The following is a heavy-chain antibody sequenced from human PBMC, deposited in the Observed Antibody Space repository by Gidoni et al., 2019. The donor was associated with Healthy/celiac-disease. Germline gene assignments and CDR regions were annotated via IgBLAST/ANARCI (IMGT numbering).Heavy chain of an antibody. CDR1: GFPFSSYR. D-gene: IGHD1-26*01. Sequence: EVQLVESGGGLVQPGGSLILSCAASGFPFSSYRMNWVRQAPGKGLEWVSSISSSSTYIYYADSVKSRFTITRDNAKNSLYLQMNSLRAEDTAVYYCARDTSLLGAGDYWGQGTLVTVSS. V-gene: IGHV3-21*01. CDR3: ARDTSLLGAGDY. CDR2: ISSSSTYI. J-gene: IGHJ4*02.